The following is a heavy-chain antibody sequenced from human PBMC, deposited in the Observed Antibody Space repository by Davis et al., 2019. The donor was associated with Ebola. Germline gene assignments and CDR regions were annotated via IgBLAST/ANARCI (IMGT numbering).Heavy chain of an antibody. CDR2: IIPIFGTA. Sequence: AASVKVSCKASGGTFSSYAISWVRQAPGQGLEWMGGIIPIFGTANYAQKFQERVTITRDMSTSTAYMELSSLRSEDTAVYYCAAAPGYRREFDYWGQGTLVTVSS. J-gene: IGHJ4*02. D-gene: IGHD5-18*01. V-gene: IGHV1-69*05. CDR1: GGTFSSYA. CDR3: AAAPGYRREFDY.